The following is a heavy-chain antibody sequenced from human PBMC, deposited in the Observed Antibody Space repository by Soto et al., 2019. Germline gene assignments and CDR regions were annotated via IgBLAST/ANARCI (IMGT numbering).Heavy chain of an antibody. CDR3: ARDIVVVVAATPRYYGMDV. CDR1: GYTFTSYG. Sequence: ASVKVSCKASGYTFTSYGISWVRQAPGQGLEWMGWISAYNGNTNYAQKLQGRVTMTTDTSTSTAYMELSSLRSEDTAVYYCARDIVVVVAATPRYYGMDVWGQGTTVTVSS. CDR2: ISAYNGNT. V-gene: IGHV1-18*01. J-gene: IGHJ6*02. D-gene: IGHD2-15*01.